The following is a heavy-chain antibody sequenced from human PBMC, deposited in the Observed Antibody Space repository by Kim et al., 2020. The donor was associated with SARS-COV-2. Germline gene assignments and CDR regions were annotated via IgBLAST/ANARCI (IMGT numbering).Heavy chain of an antibody. J-gene: IGHJ3*02. Sequence: ASVKVSCKASGYTFTSYYMHWVRQAPGQGLEWMGIINPSGGSTSYAQKFQGRVTMTRDTSTSTVYMELSSLRSEDTAVYYCARGDVDTAMVTVDAFDIWGQGTMVTVSS. CDR2: INPSGGST. V-gene: IGHV1-46*01. CDR1: GYTFTSYY. D-gene: IGHD5-18*01. CDR3: ARGDVDTAMVTVDAFDI.